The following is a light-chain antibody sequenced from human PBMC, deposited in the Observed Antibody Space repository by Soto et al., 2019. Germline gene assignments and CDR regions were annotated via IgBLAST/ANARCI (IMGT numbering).Light chain of an antibody. J-gene: IGKJ4*01. Sequence: EVVMTQSPATLSVSPGEGVTLSCRASQSISSNLAWYQQRPGQAPRLLMYAASSRATGIPVRFTGSGSGTEFTLTISSLQSEAFAIYYCQHYNDWPQLTFGGGTKVEIK. CDR2: AAS. CDR1: QSISSN. CDR3: QHYNDWPQLT. V-gene: IGKV3-15*01.